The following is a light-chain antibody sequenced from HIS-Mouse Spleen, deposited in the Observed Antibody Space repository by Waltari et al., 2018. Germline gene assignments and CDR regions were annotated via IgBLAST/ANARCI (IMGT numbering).Light chain of an antibody. CDR1: ALPKKY. Sequence: SYELTQPPSVSVSPGQTARITCSGDALPKKYAYWYQHKSGQAPLLVIYEDSKRPSGIPERFSGSRSGTMATLTISGAQVEDEADYYCYSTDSSGNHRVFGGGTKLTVL. V-gene: IGLV3-10*01. CDR3: YSTDSSGNHRV. CDR2: EDS. J-gene: IGLJ2*01.